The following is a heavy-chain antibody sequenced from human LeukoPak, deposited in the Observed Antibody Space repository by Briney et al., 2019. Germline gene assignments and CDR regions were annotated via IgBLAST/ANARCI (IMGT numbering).Heavy chain of an antibody. D-gene: IGHD4-17*01. CDR3: ARDITVTIYYYYGMDV. J-gene: IGHJ6*02. V-gene: IGHV3-30-3*01. CDR2: ISYDGSNK. Sequence: GRSLRLSCAAPGFTFSSYAMHWVRQAPGKGLEWVAVISYDGSNKYYADSVKGRFTISGDNSKNTLYLQMNSLRAEDTAVYYCARDITVTIYYYYGMDVWGQGTTVTVSS. CDR1: GFTFSSYA.